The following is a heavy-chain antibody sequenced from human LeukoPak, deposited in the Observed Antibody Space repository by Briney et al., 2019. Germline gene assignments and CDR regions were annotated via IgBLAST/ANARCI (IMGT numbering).Heavy chain of an antibody. Sequence: ASVKVSRKASGYTFTSYGISWVRQAPGQGLEWMGWISAYNGNTNYAQKLQGRVTMTTDTSTSTAYMELRSLRSDDTAVYYCARDLGDIVVVPAAISLPWGQGALVTVSS. J-gene: IGHJ5*02. CDR3: ARDLGDIVVVPAAISLP. D-gene: IGHD2-2*01. CDR1: GYTFTSYG. CDR2: ISAYNGNT. V-gene: IGHV1-18*01.